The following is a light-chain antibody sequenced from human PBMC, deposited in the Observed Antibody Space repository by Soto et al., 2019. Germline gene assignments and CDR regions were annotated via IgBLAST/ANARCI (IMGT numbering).Light chain of an antibody. Sequence: VLSQSPAIVSSSPGERATVSCRASQSVGDSLVWYQQRPGQAPRLLIYDATDRPAGVPARFSGSGSGTDFALTISGLEAEDFAVFYCQQYGSSPPTFGQGTKVEIK. J-gene: IGKJ1*01. CDR2: DAT. CDR3: QQYGSSPPT. CDR1: QSVGDS. V-gene: IGKV3-11*01.